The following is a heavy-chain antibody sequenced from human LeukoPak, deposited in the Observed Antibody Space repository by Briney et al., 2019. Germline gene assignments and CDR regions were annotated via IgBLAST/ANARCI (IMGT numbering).Heavy chain of an antibody. Sequence: PSETLSLTCTVSGGSISSRSYYWGWIRQPPGKGLEWIGSIYYSGSTYYNPSLKSRVTISVDTSKNQFSLKLSSVTAADTAVYYCARANRGGAFDIWGQGTMVTVSS. J-gene: IGHJ3*02. V-gene: IGHV4-39*01. D-gene: IGHD3-10*01. CDR2: IYYSGST. CDR1: GGSISSRSYY. CDR3: ARANRGGAFDI.